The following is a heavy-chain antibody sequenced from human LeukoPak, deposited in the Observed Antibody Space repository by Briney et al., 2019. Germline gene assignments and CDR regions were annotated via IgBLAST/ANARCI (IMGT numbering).Heavy chain of an antibody. Sequence: GGSLRLSCAASGFTFSNAWMTWVRQAPGKGLEWVGRIKSKTDGGTTDYAAPVKGRFTISRDDSKNTLYLQMNSLKTEDTAVYYCTTALGYYYDSSGYYLDDYWGQGTLVTVSS. CDR2: IKSKTDGGTT. D-gene: IGHD3-22*01. V-gene: IGHV3-15*01. CDR3: TTALGYYYDSSGYYLDDY. J-gene: IGHJ4*02. CDR1: GFTFSNAW.